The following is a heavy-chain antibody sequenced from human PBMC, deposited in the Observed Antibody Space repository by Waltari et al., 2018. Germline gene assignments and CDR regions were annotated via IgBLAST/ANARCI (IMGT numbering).Heavy chain of an antibody. D-gene: IGHD3-22*01. Sequence: EVQLVESGGGLVQPGGSLRLSCAASGFTFGSYWMSWVRLTPGKGLEWVAKIKQDGSEKNYVDSVKGRFTISRDNLENSLCLQMDSLRAEDTALYYCARDVTHYYDSSGQPSNYWGQGTLVTVSS. CDR1: GFTFGSYW. J-gene: IGHJ4*02. CDR3: ARDVTHYYDSSGQPSNY. CDR2: IKQDGSEK. V-gene: IGHV3-7*03.